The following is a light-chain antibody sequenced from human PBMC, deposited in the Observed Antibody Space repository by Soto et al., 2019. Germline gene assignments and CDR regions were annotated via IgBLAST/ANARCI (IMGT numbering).Light chain of an antibody. V-gene: IGLV2-8*01. CDR2: EVS. CDR1: SSDVGGYNY. CDR3: SSYAGSNKVV. Sequence: QSALTQPPSASGSPGQSATISCTGTSSDVGGYNYVSWYQQHPGKAPKLMIYEVSKRPSGVPDRFSGSKSGNTASLTVSGLQAEDEADYYCSSYAGSNKVVFGGGTKVTVL. J-gene: IGLJ2*01.